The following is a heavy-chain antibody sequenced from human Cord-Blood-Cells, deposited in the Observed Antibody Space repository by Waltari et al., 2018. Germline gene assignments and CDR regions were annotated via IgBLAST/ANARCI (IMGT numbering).Heavy chain of an antibody. Sequence: QLQLQESGPGLVKPSETLSLTCTVSGGSISSSSYYWGWFRQPPGKGLEWIGSIYYSGSTYYNPYLKSRVTISVDTSKNQFSLKLSSVTAADTAVYYCARLHIAAVIYGMDVWGQGTTVTVSS. J-gene: IGHJ6*02. V-gene: IGHV4-39*01. CDR2: IYYSGST. CDR1: GGSISSSSYY. D-gene: IGHD6-13*01. CDR3: ARLHIAAVIYGMDV.